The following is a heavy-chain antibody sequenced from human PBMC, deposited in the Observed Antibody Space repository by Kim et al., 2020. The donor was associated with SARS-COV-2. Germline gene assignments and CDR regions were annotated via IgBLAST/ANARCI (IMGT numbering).Heavy chain of an antibody. Sequence: WGSLRLSCSASGFSFSDYSMTWIRQAPAKGLELLAYINSDGTSIKYADSLNGRFTISSDNAKKSLSLQINSLTPEDTTVYYCVREPASWGQGTLVTV. CDR2: INSDGTSI. V-gene: IGHV3-11*01. CDR3: VREPAS. CDR1: GFSFSDYS. J-gene: IGHJ5*02.